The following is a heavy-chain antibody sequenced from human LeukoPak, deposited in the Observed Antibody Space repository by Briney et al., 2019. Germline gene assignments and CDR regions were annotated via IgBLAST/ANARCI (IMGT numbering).Heavy chain of an antibody. CDR2: ISTDGSET. CDR3: AKDWFGELSPFDY. Sequence: GGSLRLSCAASGFSFSSYWMHCVRQAPGKGLVWVSCISTDGSETRYADSVKGRFTISRDNAKNTLYLQMNSLRAEDTAVYYCAKDWFGELSPFDYWGQGTLVTVSS. CDR1: GFSFSSYW. D-gene: IGHD3-10*01. V-gene: IGHV3-74*01. J-gene: IGHJ4*02.